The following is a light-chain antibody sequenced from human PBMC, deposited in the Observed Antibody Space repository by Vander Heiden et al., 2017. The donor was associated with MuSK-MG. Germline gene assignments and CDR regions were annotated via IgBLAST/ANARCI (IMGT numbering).Light chain of an antibody. V-gene: IGLV3-1*01. J-gene: IGLJ2*01. CDR2: QNT. Sequence: SYELTPPPSVSVSPGQTATISCSGDKLGEKYTCWYQHKPGQSPVLVSFQNTRRPSGIPERFSGSNSGNTATLTITGTQALDEADYYCQASDSSTGVVFGGGTKLTVL. CDR3: QASDSSTGVV. CDR1: KLGEKY.